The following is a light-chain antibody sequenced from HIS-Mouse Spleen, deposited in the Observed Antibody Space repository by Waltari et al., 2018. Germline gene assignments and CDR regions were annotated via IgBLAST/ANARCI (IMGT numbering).Light chain of an antibody. CDR1: SSDVGGYNY. CDR3: SSYTSSSTLV. J-gene: IGLJ2*01. Sequence: QSALTQPPSASGSPGQSVTISCTGTSSDVGGYNYVSWYQQHPGKAPKLMIYEVSKRPSVVANRFSGSKSGNTASLTISELQAEYEADYYCSSYTSSSTLVFGGGTKLTVL. V-gene: IGLV2-14*01. CDR2: EVS.